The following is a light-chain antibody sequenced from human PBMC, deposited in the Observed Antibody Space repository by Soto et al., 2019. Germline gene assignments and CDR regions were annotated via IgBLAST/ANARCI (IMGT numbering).Light chain of an antibody. CDR1: SSDVGGYNY. Sequence: QSALTQPASVSGSPGQSITISCTGTSSDVGGYNYVSWYQQHPGKAPKLMIYEVINRPSGVSNRFSGSKSVNTASLSISGLQPEDEADYFCSSYTTINTLVFGGGTQLTVL. V-gene: IGLV2-14*01. CDR3: SSYTTINTLV. J-gene: IGLJ2*01. CDR2: EVI.